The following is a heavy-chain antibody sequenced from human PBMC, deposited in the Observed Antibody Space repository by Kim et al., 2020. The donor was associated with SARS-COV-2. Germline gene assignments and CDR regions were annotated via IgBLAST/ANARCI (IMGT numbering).Heavy chain of an antibody. Sequence: PSLKGRVTISVDPSKNQFSLKLSSVTAADTAVYYCAGGYCSSTSCHFDYWGQGTLVTVSS. D-gene: IGHD2-2*01. J-gene: IGHJ4*02. CDR3: AGGYCSSTSCHFDY. V-gene: IGHV4-31*02.